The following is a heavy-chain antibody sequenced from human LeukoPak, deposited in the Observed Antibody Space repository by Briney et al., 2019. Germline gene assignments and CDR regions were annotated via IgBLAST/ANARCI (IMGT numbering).Heavy chain of an antibody. CDR2: IWYDGSNK. CDR1: GFTFSDYY. J-gene: IGHJ4*02. D-gene: IGHD5-12*01. Sequence: GGSLRLSCAASGFTFSDYYMSWIRQAPGKGLEWVAVIWYDGSNKYYADSVKGRFTISRDNSKNTLYLQMNSLRAEDTAVYYCARGVATKDYWGQGTLVTVSS. V-gene: IGHV3-33*08. CDR3: ARGVATKDY.